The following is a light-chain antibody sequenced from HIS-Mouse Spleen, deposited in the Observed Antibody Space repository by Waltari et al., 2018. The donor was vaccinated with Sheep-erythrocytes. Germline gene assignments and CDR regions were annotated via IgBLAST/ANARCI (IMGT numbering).Light chain of an antibody. Sequence: QSALTQPASVSGSPGQSITISCTGTSSDVGRYNLVSWYQQHPGKAPKRMIYEGSKRPSGVSNRFSGSKSGNTASLTISGLQAEDEADYYCCSYAGSSTFWVFGGGTKLTVL. CDR2: EGS. CDR3: CSYAGSSTFWV. V-gene: IGLV2-23*01. CDR1: SSDVGRYNL. J-gene: IGLJ3*02.